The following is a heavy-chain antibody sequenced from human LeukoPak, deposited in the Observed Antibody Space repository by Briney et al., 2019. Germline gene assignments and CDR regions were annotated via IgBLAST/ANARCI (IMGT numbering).Heavy chain of an antibody. Sequence: GGSLRLSCAASGFTFTNAWMSWVRQAPGKGLEWVSYISSSGSTIYYADSVKGRFTISRDNAKNSLYLQMNSLRAEDTAVYYCAKDAYYYDSSGYYGDYWGQGTLVTVSS. CDR3: AKDAYYYDSSGYYGDY. D-gene: IGHD3-22*01. CDR1: GFTFTNAW. CDR2: ISSSGSTI. J-gene: IGHJ4*02. V-gene: IGHV3-11*01.